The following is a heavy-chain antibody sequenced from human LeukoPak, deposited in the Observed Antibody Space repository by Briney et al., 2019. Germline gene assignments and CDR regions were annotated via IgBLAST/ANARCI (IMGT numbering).Heavy chain of an antibody. CDR3: ARLQQLVAGFDY. D-gene: IGHD6-13*01. J-gene: IGHJ4*02. V-gene: IGHV3-48*03. CDR2: ISSSGSTI. Sequence: PGGSLRLSCAASGFTFSSYEMNWVRQAPGKGLEWVSYISSSGSTIYYADSVKGRFTISRDNAKNSLYLQMNSLRAEDTAVYYCARLQQLVAGFDYWGQGTLVTVSS. CDR1: GFTFSSYE.